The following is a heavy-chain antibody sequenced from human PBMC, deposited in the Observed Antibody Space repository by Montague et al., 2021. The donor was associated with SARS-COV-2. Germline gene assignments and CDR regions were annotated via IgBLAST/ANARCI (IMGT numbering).Heavy chain of an antibody. D-gene: IGHD3-22*01. CDR3: ARVPDYYDSSGYYFDAFDI. V-gene: IGHV4-34*01. Sequence: SETLSLTCAVYGGSFSGYYWTWIRQPPGKGLEWIAEINHSGSINYNPSPKSRVTISVDTSKNQFSLKLSSVSAADTAVYYCARVPDYYDSSGYYFDAFDIWGQGTMVTVSS. CDR2: INHSGSI. CDR1: GGSFSGYY. J-gene: IGHJ3*02.